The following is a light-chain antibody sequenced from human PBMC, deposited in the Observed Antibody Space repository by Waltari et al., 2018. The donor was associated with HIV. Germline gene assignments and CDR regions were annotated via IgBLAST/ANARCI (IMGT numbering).Light chain of an antibody. Sequence: DIQLTQSPTFLSASLGDSVTITCRSSQGISSNLAWYQKKPGQAPTLLIYAASSLPTGVPLRFSGSGSGTEFTLTVRRLQPEDFATYFCQHLNSFPPFTFGPGTTVDVK. J-gene: IGKJ3*01. V-gene: IGKV1-9*01. CDR2: AAS. CDR1: QGISSN. CDR3: QHLNSFPPFT.